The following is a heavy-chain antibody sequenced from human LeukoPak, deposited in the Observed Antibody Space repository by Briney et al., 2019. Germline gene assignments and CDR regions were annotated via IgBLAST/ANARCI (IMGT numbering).Heavy chain of an antibody. V-gene: IGHV3-23*01. CDR1: GFTFSSYA. Sequence: GGSLRLSCAASGFTFSSYAMGWVRQAPGKGLEWVSAITASGGNTYYADSVKGRFTISRDNSKNTLYLQVNSLRAEDTAVYYCAKGNGYSYGRYYFDYWGQGALVTVSS. J-gene: IGHJ4*02. CDR3: AKGNGYSYGRYYFDY. CDR2: ITASGGNT. D-gene: IGHD5-18*01.